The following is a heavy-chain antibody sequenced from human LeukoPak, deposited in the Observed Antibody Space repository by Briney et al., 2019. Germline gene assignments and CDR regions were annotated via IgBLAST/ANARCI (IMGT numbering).Heavy chain of an antibody. CDR3: ARDKSYFGSGNYHYFDS. CDR2: ISHDGGNK. Sequence: QPGGSLRLSCVASGFAFSQFPVHWVRQAPGKRLEWVAFISHDGGNKKYGDSVKGRFTISRDNSKNTVYLQMNSLRPEDTALYYCARDKSYFGSGNYHYFDSWGQGALVIVSS. V-gene: IGHV3-30*03. D-gene: IGHD3-10*01. J-gene: IGHJ4*02. CDR1: GFAFSQFP.